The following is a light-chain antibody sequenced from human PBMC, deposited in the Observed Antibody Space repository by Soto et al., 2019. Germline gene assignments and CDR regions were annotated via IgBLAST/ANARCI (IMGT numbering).Light chain of an antibody. CDR1: QSISSY. J-gene: IGKJ1*01. Sequence: DIQMTQSPSTLSASVGDRVTITCRASQSISSYLNWYQQKPGKAPKLLIYKASSLESGVPSRFSGSGSGTEFTLTISSLQPDDFATYYCQQYNSYSVTFGQGTKVDI. V-gene: IGKV1-5*03. CDR2: KAS. CDR3: QQYNSYSVT.